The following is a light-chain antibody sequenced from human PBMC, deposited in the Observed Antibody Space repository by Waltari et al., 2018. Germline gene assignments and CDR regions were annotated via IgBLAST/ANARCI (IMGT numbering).Light chain of an antibody. CDR1: QSVLYSSNNKNF. CDR2: WAS. J-gene: IGKJ2*01. CDR3: QQYYNTPYT. Sequence: DIVMTQSPDSLAVSLGERAPINCKSSQSVLYSSNNKNFLAWYQQKPGQPPKLLIYWASTRESGVPDRFSGSGSGTDFTLTISSLQAEDVAVYYCQQYYNTPYTFGQGTKLEIK. V-gene: IGKV4-1*01.